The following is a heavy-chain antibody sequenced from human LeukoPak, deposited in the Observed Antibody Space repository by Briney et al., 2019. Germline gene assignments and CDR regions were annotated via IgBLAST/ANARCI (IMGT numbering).Heavy chain of an antibody. CDR3: AIYGSGEIDY. D-gene: IGHD3-10*01. CDR1: GFTFSSYG. V-gene: IGHV3-30*03. Sequence: PGRSPRLSCAASGFTFSSYGMHWVRQAPGKGLEWVAVISYDGSNKYYADSVKGRFTISRDNSKNTLYLQMNSLRAEDTAVYYCAIYGSGEIDYWGQGTLVTVSS. J-gene: IGHJ4*02. CDR2: ISYDGSNK.